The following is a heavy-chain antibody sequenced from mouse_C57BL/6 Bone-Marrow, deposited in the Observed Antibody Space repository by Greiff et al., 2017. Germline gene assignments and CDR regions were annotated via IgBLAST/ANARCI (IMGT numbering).Heavy chain of an antibody. J-gene: IGHJ3*01. D-gene: IGHD2-4*01. CDR3: ARRGDDYAWFAY. V-gene: IGHV3-1*01. CDR2: ISYSGST. Sequence: EVQLQESGPGMVKPSQSLSLTCTVTGYSITSGYDWHWIRHFPGNKLEWMGYISYSGSTNYNPSLKSRISITHDTSKNHFFLKLNSVTTEDTATYYCARRGDDYAWFAYWGQGTLVTVSA. CDR1: GYSITSGYD.